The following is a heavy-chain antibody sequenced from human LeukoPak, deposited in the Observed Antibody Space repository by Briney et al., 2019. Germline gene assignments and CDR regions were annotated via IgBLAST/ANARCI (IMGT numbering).Heavy chain of an antibody. D-gene: IGHD3-16*01. J-gene: IGHJ4*02. CDR1: GGSISSYY. CDR3: ARFSQYYDSPTHYLDY. Sequence: SETLSLTCTVSGGSISSYYWSWIRQPPGKGLEWIGYIYYSGSTNYNPSLKSRVTISVDTSKNQFSLKLSSVTAADTAVYYCARFSQYYDSPTHYLDYWGQGILVTVSS. CDR2: IYYSGST. V-gene: IGHV4-59*08.